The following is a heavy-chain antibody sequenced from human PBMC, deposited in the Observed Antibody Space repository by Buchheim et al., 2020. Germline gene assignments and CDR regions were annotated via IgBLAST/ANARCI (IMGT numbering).Heavy chain of an antibody. CDR3: AKEEGDGYNREPAPDY. CDR2: ISFNARNK. V-gene: IGHV3-30*18. CDR1: GFTFSDYG. D-gene: IGHD5-24*01. Sequence: QVQLVESGGGVVQPGKSLRLSCAGSGFTFSDYGIHWVRQAPGKGLEWLAVISFNARNKFYADSVKGRFTIARDNSKNTVYLHMHTLTADDAAVYFCAKEEGDGYNREPAPDYWGQGTL. J-gene: IGHJ4*02.